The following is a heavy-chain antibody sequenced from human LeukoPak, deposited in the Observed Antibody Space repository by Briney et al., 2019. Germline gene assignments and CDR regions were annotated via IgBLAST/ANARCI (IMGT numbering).Heavy chain of an antibody. CDR2: IYYSGST. J-gene: IGHJ4*02. V-gene: IGHV4-30-4*01. Sequence: SETLSLTCTVSGGSISSGDYYWSWIRQPPGTGLEWIGYIYYSGSTYYNPSLKSRVTISVDTSKNQFSLKLSSVTAADTAVYYCARGDYVWGSYLVDYWGQGTLVTVSS. CDR3: ARGDYVWGSYLVDY. D-gene: IGHD3-16*02. CDR1: GGSISSGDYY.